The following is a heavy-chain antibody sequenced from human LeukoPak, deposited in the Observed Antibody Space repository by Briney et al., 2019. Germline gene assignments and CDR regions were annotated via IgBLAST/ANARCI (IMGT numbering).Heavy chain of an antibody. CDR1: AFTIRCYL. Sequence: PGGSLSLSCAASAFTIRCYLMSWLRQAPGKGLEWVGFIRSKAYGGTTEYAASVKGRFTISRDDSKSIAYLQMNSLKNEDTAVYYCTRDRRLGGYWGQGTLVTVSS. CDR2: IRSKAYGGTT. J-gene: IGHJ4*02. V-gene: IGHV3-49*02. CDR3: TRDRRLGGY. D-gene: IGHD3-16*01.